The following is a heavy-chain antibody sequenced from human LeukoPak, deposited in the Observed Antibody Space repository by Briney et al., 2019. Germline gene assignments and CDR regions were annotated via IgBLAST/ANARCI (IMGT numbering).Heavy chain of an antibody. V-gene: IGHV3-11*01. Sequence: PGGSLRLSCAASGFTFSDYYMSWIRQAPGKGLEWVSYISSSGSTIYYADSVKGRFTISRGNAKNSLYLQMNSLRAEDTAVYYCARERTAYYYYYMDVWGKGTTVTVSS. CDR1: GFTFSDYY. CDR2: ISSSGSTI. J-gene: IGHJ6*03. CDR3: ARERTAYYYYYMDV.